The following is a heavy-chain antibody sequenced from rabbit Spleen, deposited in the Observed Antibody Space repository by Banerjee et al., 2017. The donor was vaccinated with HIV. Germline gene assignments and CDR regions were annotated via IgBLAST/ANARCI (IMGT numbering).Heavy chain of an antibody. CDR3: WRDGDL. Sequence: QSLEESGGDLVKPGASLTLTCTASGLSLSSKYWICWVRQAPGKGLEWIACIYVGSSTNTYYASWAKGRFTISKTSSTTVTLQMTSLTAADTATYFCWRDGDLWGPGTLVTVS. CDR2: IYVGSSTNT. D-gene: IGHD2-1*01. CDR1: GLSLSSKYW. V-gene: IGHV1S40*01. J-gene: IGHJ6*01.